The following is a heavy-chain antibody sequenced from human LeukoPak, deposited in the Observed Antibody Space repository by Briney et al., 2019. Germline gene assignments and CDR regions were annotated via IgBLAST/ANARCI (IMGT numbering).Heavy chain of an antibody. CDR2: IKQHGSEK. CDR1: GFSISSHW. CDR3: ARWGLIGELAGDWHLDL. V-gene: IGHV3-7*01. D-gene: IGHD7-27*01. Sequence: GGSLRLSCAASGFSISSHWMSWVRQAPGEGLEWVADIKQHGSEKYYVGSVKGRFTISRDNAENSVFLQMSSLGAEDTAVYSCARWGLIGELAGDWHLDLWGRGTLATVSS. J-gene: IGHJ2*01.